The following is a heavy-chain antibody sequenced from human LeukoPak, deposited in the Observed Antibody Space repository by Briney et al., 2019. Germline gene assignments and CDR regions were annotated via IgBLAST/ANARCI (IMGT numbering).Heavy chain of an antibody. V-gene: IGHV4-30-4*08. Sequence: KTSQTLSLTFTVSGGSISSGDYYWSWIRQPPGKGLEWIGYIYYSGSTYYNPSLKSRVTISVDTSKNQFSLKLSSVTAADTAVYYCARQPQHSSSWSYYFDYWGQGTLVTVSS. J-gene: IGHJ4*02. CDR2: IYYSGST. D-gene: IGHD6-13*01. CDR1: GGSISSGDYY. CDR3: ARQPQHSSSWSYYFDY.